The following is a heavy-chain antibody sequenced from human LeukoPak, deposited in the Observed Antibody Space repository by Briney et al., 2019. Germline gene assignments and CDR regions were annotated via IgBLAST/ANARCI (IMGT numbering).Heavy chain of an antibody. V-gene: IGHV3-30-3*01. CDR3: ARTRFDY. Sequence: GGSLRLSCAASGFTFSSYDMHWVRQAPGKGLEWVAVISYDGSNKYYADSVKGRFTISRDNSKNALYLQMNSLRAEDTAVYYCARTRFDYWGQGTLVTVSS. CDR2: ISYDGSNK. J-gene: IGHJ4*02. CDR1: GFTFSSYD.